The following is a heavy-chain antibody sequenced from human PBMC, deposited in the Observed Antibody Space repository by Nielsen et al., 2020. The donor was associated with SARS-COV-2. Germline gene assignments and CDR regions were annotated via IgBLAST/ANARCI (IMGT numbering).Heavy chain of an antibody. D-gene: IGHD2-2*03. CDR2: ISGSGGST. V-gene: IGHV3-23*01. J-gene: IGHJ6*03. Sequence: WIRQPPGKGLEWVSAISGSGGSTYYADSVKGRFTISRDNSKNTLYLQMNSLRAEDTAVYYCARDGYCSSTSCYSEYYYYMDVWGKGTTVTVSS. CDR3: ARDGYCSSTSCYSEYYYYMDV.